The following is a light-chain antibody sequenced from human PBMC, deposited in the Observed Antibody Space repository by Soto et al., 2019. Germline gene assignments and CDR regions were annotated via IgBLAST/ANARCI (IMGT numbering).Light chain of an antibody. J-gene: IGKJ5*01. CDR1: QSVSNNY. V-gene: IGKV3-11*01. CDR3: QQRRNWPPLT. Sequence: EIVLTQSPGTLSLSPGERATLSCRASQSVSNNYLAWYQQKPGQPPRLLIYDASNRATGIPARFSGSGSGTDFTLTISSLEPEDFAVYYCQQRRNWPPLTFGQGTRLEI. CDR2: DAS.